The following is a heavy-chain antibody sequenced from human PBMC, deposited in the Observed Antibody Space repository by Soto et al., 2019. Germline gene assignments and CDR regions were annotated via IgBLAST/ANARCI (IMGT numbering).Heavy chain of an antibody. CDR2: LSANGGTT. V-gene: IGHV3-23*01. J-gene: IGHJ4*02. D-gene: IGHD3-3*01. CDR3: AKDQYDDAGPDY. Sequence: EGQLLESGGHLVQSGGSLRLSCAASGFTFGSYAMNWVRQAPGEGQEWVSALSANGGTTYYADSVKGRFTISRDNSKNTLYLQMNSLRGEDTAVYYCAKDQYDDAGPDYWGQGTLVTVSS. CDR1: GFTFGSYA.